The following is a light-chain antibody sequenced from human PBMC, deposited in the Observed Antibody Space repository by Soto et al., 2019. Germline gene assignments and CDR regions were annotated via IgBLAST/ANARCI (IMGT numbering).Light chain of an antibody. V-gene: IGLV4-69*01. CDR1: SGHSNYA. J-gene: IGLJ2*01. CDR2: LNSDGSH. Sequence: QPVLTQSPSASASLGASVKLTCTLSSGHSNYAIAWHQQQSEKGPRYLMKLNSDGSHSKGDGIPDRFSGSSSGAERYLTIXSLQSEDEADYYCQTWGSGIVVFGGGTKLTVL. CDR3: QTWGSGIVV.